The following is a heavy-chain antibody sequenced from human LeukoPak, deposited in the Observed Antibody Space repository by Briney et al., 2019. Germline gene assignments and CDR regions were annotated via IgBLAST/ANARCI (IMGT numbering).Heavy chain of an antibody. CDR3: ARSRYSGSLYYFDY. J-gene: IGHJ4*02. CDR2: IYYSGST. D-gene: IGHD1-26*01. Sequence: SETLSLXCTVSGGSISSYYWSWSRQPPGKGLEWIGYIYYSGSTNYNPSLKSRVTISVDTSKNQFSLKLSSVTAADTAVYYCARSRYSGSLYYFDYWGQGTLVTVSS. CDR1: GGSISSYY. V-gene: IGHV4-59*01.